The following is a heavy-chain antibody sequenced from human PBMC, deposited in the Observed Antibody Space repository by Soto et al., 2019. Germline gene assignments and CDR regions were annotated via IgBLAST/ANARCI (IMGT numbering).Heavy chain of an antibody. CDR3: ARESKGGYFVY. V-gene: IGHV3-33*01. D-gene: IGHD3-16*01. CDR2: IWYDGSNK. CDR1: GFTFSSYG. Sequence: QVQLVESGGGVVQPGRSLRLSCAASGFTFSSYGMHWVRQAPGKGLEWVAVIWYDGSNKYYADSVKGRFTISRDNSKNTLYLQMNSLRAEDTAVYYCARESKGGYFVYWGQGTLVTVSS. J-gene: IGHJ4*02.